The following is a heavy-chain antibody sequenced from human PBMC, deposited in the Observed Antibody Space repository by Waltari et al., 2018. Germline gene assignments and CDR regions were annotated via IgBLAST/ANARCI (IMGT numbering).Heavy chain of an antibody. CDR1: GYSISSGYY. D-gene: IGHD3-22*01. J-gene: IGHJ4*02. CDR2: IYHSGST. Sequence: QVQLQESGPGLVKPSETLSLTCAVSGYSISSGYYWGWIRQPPWKGLEWIGSIYHSGSTYYNPSLKSRVTISVDTSKNQFSLKLSSVTAADTAVYYCATDTNDSSGYYDLPDYWGQGTLVTVSS. CDR3: ATDTNDSSGYYDLPDY. V-gene: IGHV4-38-2*02.